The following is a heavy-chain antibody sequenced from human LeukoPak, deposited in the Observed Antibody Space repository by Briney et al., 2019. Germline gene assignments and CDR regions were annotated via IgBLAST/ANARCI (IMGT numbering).Heavy chain of an antibody. CDR3: ARVPMYYTMIFDI. J-gene: IGHJ3*02. CDR1: GGSIISYY. V-gene: IGHV4-59*01. D-gene: IGHD3-22*01. Sequence: SETLSLTCTVSGGSIISYYWSWIRQPPGKGLEWIGYIYYSGSTNYNPSLKSRVTISVDTSKNQFSLKLSSVTAADTAVYYCARVPMYYTMIFDIWGQGAMVTVSS. CDR2: IYYSGST.